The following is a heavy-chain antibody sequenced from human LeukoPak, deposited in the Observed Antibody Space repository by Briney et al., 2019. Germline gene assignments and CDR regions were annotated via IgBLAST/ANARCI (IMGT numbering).Heavy chain of an antibody. CDR2: INPNSGGT. Sequence: GASVKVSCKASGYTFTAYYTHWLRQAPGLGLEWMGWINPNSGGTNYAQKFQGRVTMTRDTSISTVYMELNRLRSDDTAVYYCARFSYYYYYMDVWGKGTTVTDSS. J-gene: IGHJ6*03. V-gene: IGHV1-2*02. CDR3: ARFSYYYYYMDV. CDR1: GYTFTAYY.